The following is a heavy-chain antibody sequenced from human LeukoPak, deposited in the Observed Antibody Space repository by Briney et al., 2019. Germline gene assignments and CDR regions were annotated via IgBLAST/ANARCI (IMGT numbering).Heavy chain of an antibody. CDR2: IIPIFGTA. V-gene: IGHV1-69*06. D-gene: IGHD5-18*01. CDR1: GGTFSSYA. CDR3: ARAPRTAMVDY. J-gene: IGHJ4*02. Sequence: GSSVTVSCKASGGTFSSYAISWVRQAPGQGLEWMGRIIPIFGTANYAQKFQGRVTITADKSTSTAYMDRSSLRSEDTAVYYCARAPRTAMVDYWGQGTLVTVSS.